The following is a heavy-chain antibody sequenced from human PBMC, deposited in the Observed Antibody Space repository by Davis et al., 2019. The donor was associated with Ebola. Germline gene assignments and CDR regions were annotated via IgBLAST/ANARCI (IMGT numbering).Heavy chain of an antibody. D-gene: IGHD6-13*01. V-gene: IGHV1-69*13. CDR1: GGTFSSYA. CDR2: IIPIFGTA. Sequence: SVKVSCKASGGTFSSYAISWVRQAPGQELEWMGGIIPIFGTANYAQKFQGRVTITADESTSTAYMELSSLRSEDTAVYYCARTSSSWYFSDVWGKGTTVTVSS. J-gene: IGHJ6*04. CDR3: ARTSSSWYFSDV.